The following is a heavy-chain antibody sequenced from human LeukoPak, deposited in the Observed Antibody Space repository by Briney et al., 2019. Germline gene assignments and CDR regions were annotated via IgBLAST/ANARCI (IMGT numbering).Heavy chain of an antibody. D-gene: IGHD3-10*01. CDR2: ISSSSSTI. J-gene: IGHJ3*02. CDR1: GFTFSSYA. CDR3: ARGGIRTFDI. Sequence: GGSLRLSCAASGFTFSSYAMSWVRQAPGKGLEWVSYISSSSSTIYYADSVKGRFTISRDNAKNSLYLQMNSLTAEDTAVYYCARGGIRTFDIWGQGTMVTVSS. V-gene: IGHV3-48*04.